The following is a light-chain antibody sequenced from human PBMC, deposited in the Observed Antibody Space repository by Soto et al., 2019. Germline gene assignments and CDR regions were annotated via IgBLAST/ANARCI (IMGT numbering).Light chain of an antibody. CDR2: AVS. V-gene: IGLV2-14*01. CDR1: SSDVGGYNY. CDR3: RSYTSSSTVV. Sequence: QSALTQPASVSGSPGQSITISCTGTSSDVGGYNYVSWYQQHPGKAPKLMIYAVSNRPSGVSNRFSGSKSGNTASLTISGLQAEDEADYYCRSYTSSSTVVFGGGTKLTVL. J-gene: IGLJ2*01.